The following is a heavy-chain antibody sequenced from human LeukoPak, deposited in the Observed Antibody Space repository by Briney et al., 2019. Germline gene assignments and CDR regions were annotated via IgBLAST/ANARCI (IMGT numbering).Heavy chain of an antibody. V-gene: IGHV4-59*08. D-gene: IGHD6-19*01. CDR2: IYYSGST. J-gene: IGHJ3*02. Sequence: SETLSLTCTVSGGSISSYYWSWIRQPPGKGLEWIGYIYYSGSTNYNPSLKSRATISVDTSKNQFSLKLSSVTAADTAVYYCARHGGWRAFDIWGQGTMVTVSS. CDR3: ARHGGWRAFDI. CDR1: GGSISSYY.